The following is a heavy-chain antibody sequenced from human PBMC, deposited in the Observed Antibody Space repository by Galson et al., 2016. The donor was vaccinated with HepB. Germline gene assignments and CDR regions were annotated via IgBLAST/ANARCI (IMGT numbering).Heavy chain of an antibody. V-gene: IGHV3-23*01. CDR2: ISGSGGSI. CDR1: GFTFNNYA. J-gene: IGHJ4*02. CDR3: AKEGGRPPTRFDY. Sequence: SLRLSCAASGFTFNNYAMNWVRQVPGKGLEWVSTISGSGGSIYYADSVRGRFTISRDNSKNTLYLQMDYLRGEDTAVYYCAKEGGRPPTRFDYWGQGNLVTVSS. D-gene: IGHD2-15*01.